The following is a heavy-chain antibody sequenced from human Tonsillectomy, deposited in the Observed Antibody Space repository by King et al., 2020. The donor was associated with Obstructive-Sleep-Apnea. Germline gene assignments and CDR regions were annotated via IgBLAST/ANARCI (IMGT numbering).Heavy chain of an antibody. J-gene: IGHJ4*02. CDR2: ISSSSSTI. V-gene: IGHV3-48*04. CDR1: GFTFSSYS. D-gene: IGHD4-23*01. CDR3: ARSVYGGIDY. Sequence: VQLVESGGGLVQPGGSLRLSCAASGFTFSSYSMNWVRQAPGKGLEWVSYISSSSSTIYYADSVKGRFTISRDNAKNSLYLQMNSLRAEDTAVYYCARSVYGGIDYWGQGTLVTVSS.